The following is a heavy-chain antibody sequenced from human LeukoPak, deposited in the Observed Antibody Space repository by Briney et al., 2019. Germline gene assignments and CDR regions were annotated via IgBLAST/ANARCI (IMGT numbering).Heavy chain of an antibody. Sequence: GASVKVSCKASGGTFSSYAISWVRQAPRQGLEWMGRIIPILGIANYAQKFQGRVTITADKSTSTAYMELSSLRSEDTAVYYCARASGDCAVDYFDYWGQGTLVTVSS. V-gene: IGHV1-69*04. CDR3: ARASGDCAVDYFDY. J-gene: IGHJ4*02. CDR2: IIPILGIA. D-gene: IGHD2-21*02. CDR1: GGTFSSYA.